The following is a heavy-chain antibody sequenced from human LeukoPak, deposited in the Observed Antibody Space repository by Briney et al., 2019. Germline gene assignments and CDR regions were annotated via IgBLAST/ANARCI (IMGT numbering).Heavy chain of an antibody. CDR2: IKSKTDGGTT. V-gene: IGHV3-15*07. J-gene: IGHJ4*02. CDR3: TTRNATVIMYYFDY. Sequence: PGGSLRLSCAASGFTFSNAWMNWVRQAPGKGLEWVGRIKSKTDGGTTDYAAPVKGRFTISRDDSKNALYLQMNSLKTEDTAVYYCTTRNATVIMYYFDYWGQGTLVTVSS. D-gene: IGHD4-17*01. CDR1: GFTFSNAW.